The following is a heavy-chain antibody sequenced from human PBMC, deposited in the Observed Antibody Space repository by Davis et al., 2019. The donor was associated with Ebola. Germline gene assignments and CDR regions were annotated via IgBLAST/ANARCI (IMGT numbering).Heavy chain of an antibody. CDR3: ARNHSGIPFDL. CDR1: GASISGSSDY. D-gene: IGHD1-14*01. V-gene: IGHV4-39*07. CDR2: IYYSGST. J-gene: IGHJ5*02. Sequence: PSETLSLTCIVSGASISGSSDYWGWIRQTPGKGLEWIASIYYSGSTHYNPSLKGRVTISVDTSTNQFSLKVASVTAADTAVYYCARNHSGIPFDLWGQGTLVTVSS.